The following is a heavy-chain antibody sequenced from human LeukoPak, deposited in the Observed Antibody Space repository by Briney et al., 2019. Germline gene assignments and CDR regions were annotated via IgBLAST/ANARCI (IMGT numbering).Heavy chain of an antibody. CDR1: GFTFNSYS. J-gene: IGHJ4*02. D-gene: IGHD6-6*01. Sequence: GGSLRLSCAASGFTFNSYSMNWVRQAPGKGLEWVSSISSGSSYIYYVDSVKGRFTISRDNAKNSLYLQMNSLRAEDTAVCYCARGVVSIAARPPYFDYWGQGTLVTVSS. CDR3: ARGVVSIAARPPYFDY. CDR2: ISSGSSYI. V-gene: IGHV3-21*01.